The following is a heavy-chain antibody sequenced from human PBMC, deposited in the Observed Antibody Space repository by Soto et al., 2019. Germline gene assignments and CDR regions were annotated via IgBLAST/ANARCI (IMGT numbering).Heavy chain of an antibody. D-gene: IGHD6-19*01. CDR2: IYHSGST. Sequence: PSETLSLTCAVSGYSISSGYYWGWIRQPPGKGLEWIGSIYHSGSTYYNPSLKRRVTISVDTSKNQFSLKLSSVTAADTAVYYCAGSIAVAGSGYWGQGTLVTVSS. J-gene: IGHJ4*02. V-gene: IGHV4-38-2*01. CDR1: GYSISSGYY. CDR3: AGSIAVAGSGY.